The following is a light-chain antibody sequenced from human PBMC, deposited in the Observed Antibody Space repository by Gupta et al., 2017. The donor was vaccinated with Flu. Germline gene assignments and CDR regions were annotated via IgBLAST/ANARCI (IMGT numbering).Light chain of an antibody. V-gene: IGLV3-25*03. J-gene: IGLJ1*01. CDR3: QSEDRTRTELV. Sequence: GQTDRITCSGDAVASQYVYWYQQKPGQAPTLLIYNDTERPSGIPERFSASGSGTTATLTISGVQAEDEADYYCQSEDRTRTELVFGAGTKVTVL. CDR2: NDT. CDR1: AVASQY.